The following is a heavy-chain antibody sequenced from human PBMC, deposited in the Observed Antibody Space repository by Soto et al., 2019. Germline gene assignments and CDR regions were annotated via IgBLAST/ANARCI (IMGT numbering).Heavy chain of an antibody. CDR2: IYPGDSDT. CDR3: ATHKASTVTTPFYNYVMDF. J-gene: IGHJ6*02. V-gene: IGHV5-51*01. D-gene: IGHD2-15*01. CDR1: GYRFSSSW. Sequence: GDYLKLSCQGTGYRFSSSWIGWVRQMPGKGLEWMGIIYPGDSDTKYSASFQGQVTISADTSINTAYLQWSSLKASDTAMHYCATHKASTVTTPFYNYVMDFWGQGTTVTVSS.